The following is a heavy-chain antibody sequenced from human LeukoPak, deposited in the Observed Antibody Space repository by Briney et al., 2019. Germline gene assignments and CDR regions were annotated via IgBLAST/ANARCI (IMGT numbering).Heavy chain of an antibody. J-gene: IGHJ4*02. D-gene: IGHD5-24*01. V-gene: IGHV3-30-3*01. CDR1: GFIFSTYA. Sequence: PGRSLRLSCAASGFIFSTYAMHWVRQAPGKGLEWVAVISDDGSNKYYADSVKGRFTISRDNSKNTLYLQMNSLRAEDTAVYYCARDLKADGYNYDYFDYWGQGTLVTVSS. CDR2: ISDDGSNK. CDR3: ARDLKADGYNYDYFDY.